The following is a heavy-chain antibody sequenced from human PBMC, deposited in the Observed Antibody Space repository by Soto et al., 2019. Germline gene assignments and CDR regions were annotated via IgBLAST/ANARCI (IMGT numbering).Heavy chain of an antibody. V-gene: IGHV3-30*18. Sequence: GGSLRLSCAASGFTFSSYAMPWVRQAPGKGLEWVAVISYDGSNKYYADSVKGRFTISRDNSKNTLYLQMNSLRAEDTAVYYCAKDCGGAGDASPHYAFDFWGQGTMVTVSS. CDR1: GFTFSSYA. CDR3: AKDCGGAGDASPHYAFDF. CDR2: ISYDGSNK. J-gene: IGHJ3*01. D-gene: IGHD7-27*01.